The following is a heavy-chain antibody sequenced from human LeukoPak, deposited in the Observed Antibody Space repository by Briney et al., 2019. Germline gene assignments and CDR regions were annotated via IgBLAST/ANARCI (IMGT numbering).Heavy chain of an antibody. CDR1: GGSISSFY. D-gene: IGHD4-23*01. V-gene: IGHV4-59*08. CDR3: ARHWSVGGPKQYYFDY. J-gene: IGHJ4*02. Sequence: SETLSFTCTVSGGSISSFYWGWIPPPPGKGLEGIGYLYDSGSTNYTPSPKSRVTISVDTSKNQFSLKLSSVTAADTAVYYCARHWSVGGPKQYYFDYWGQGTLVTVSS. CDR2: LYDSGST.